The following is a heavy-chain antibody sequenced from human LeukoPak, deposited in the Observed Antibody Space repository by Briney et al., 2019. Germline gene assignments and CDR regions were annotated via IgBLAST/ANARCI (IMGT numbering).Heavy chain of an antibody. D-gene: IGHD1-26*01. CDR3: AKKGSDGMDV. Sequence: GGSLSLSCAASGFTFSSYAMHWVRPAPGKGLEWVAVLSYDGSGRYFADSVQGRFTISRDNSKNTLYLQMNSLRPEDTAVYYCAKKGSDGMDVWGQGTTVTVSS. V-gene: IGHV3-30*18. CDR1: GFTFSSYA. CDR2: LSYDGSGR. J-gene: IGHJ6*02.